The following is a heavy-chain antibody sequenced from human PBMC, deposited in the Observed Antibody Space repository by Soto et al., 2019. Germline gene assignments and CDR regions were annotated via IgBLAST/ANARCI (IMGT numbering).Heavy chain of an antibody. CDR3: VRTAREGAVAPHWFDR. D-gene: IGHD2-21*02. V-gene: IGHV4-30-4*01. CDR2: VYYTGST. J-gene: IGHJ5*02. CDR1: GASIRSTDYY. Sequence: SETLSLTCTVSGASIRSTDYYWSWIRQAPGKGLEWIGYVYYTGSTYYNPSLMSRLTISVDTSKNQFSLKLTSVTATETAVYYCVRTAREGAVAPHWFDRWGQGTQVTVSS.